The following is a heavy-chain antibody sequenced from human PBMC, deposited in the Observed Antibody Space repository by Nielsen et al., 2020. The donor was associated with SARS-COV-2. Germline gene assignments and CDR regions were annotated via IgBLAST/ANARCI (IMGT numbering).Heavy chain of an antibody. CDR1: GGSFSGYY. CDR3: ARESGLDTTDN. J-gene: IGHJ4*02. CDR2: INHSGST. Sequence: SETLSLTCAVYGGSFSGYYWSWIRQPPGKGLEWIGEINHSGSTNFNPSLESRVTISMDASKNQFSLKMSSVTAADTAVYYCARESGLDTTDNWGQGVLVTVSS. V-gene: IGHV4-34*01. D-gene: IGHD3/OR15-3a*01.